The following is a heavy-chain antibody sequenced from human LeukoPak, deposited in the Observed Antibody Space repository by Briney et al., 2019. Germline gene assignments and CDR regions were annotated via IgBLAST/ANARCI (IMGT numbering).Heavy chain of an antibody. V-gene: IGHV4-34*01. D-gene: IGHD6-13*01. Sequence: SETLSLTCAVYGGSFSGYYWSWIRQPPGKGLEWIGEINHSGSTNYNPSLKSRVTISVDTSKNQFSLKLSSVTAADTAVYYCAAAGVINWFDPWGQGTLVTVSS. CDR1: GGSFSGYY. CDR3: AAAGVINWFDP. CDR2: INHSGST. J-gene: IGHJ5*02.